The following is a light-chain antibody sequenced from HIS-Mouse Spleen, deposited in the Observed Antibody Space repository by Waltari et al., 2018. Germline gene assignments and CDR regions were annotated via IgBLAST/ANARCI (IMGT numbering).Light chain of an antibody. J-gene: IGLJ2*01. Sequence: SYELTQPPSVSVSPGQTARITCSGDALPKKYAYWYQQKSGQAPVLVIYEDSERPSGNHVRYSGSSYGTMATLTISGAQVEDEADYYCYSTDSSGNHRVFGGGTKLTVL. CDR2: EDS. CDR1: ALPKKY. CDR3: YSTDSSGNHRV. V-gene: IGLV3-10*01.